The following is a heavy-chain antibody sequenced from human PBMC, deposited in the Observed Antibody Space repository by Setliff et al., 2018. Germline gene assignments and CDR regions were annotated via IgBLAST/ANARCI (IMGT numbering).Heavy chain of an antibody. J-gene: IGHJ3*02. CDR1: GGSFSDYY. V-gene: IGHV4-34*01. Sequence: SETLSLTCAVYGGSFSDYYWSGIRQPPGKGLEWIGEINHSGSTNYNPSLKSRVTISLDTSKNQFSLTVTSVTAADTAVYYCARGGSYRPYAFDIWGQGTMVT. CDR2: INHSGST. CDR3: ARGGSYRPYAFDI. D-gene: IGHD1-26*01.